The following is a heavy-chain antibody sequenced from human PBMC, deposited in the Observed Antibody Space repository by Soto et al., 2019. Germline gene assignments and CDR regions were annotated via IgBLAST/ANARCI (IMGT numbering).Heavy chain of an antibody. V-gene: IGHV5-10-1*01. CDR1: GYIFTSYW. CDR3: ARHCSSNSCYSPPGDYFYYYGMYV. CDR2: IDPSDSYT. D-gene: IGHD2-2*01. J-gene: IGHJ6*02. Sequence: GESLKISCKGSGYIFTSYWISWVRQMPGKGLEWMGMIDPSDSYTNYSPSFQGHVTISADKSISTAYLQWRSLKASDTAMYYCARHCSSNSCYSPPGDYFYYYGMYVWGQGTTVTVSS.